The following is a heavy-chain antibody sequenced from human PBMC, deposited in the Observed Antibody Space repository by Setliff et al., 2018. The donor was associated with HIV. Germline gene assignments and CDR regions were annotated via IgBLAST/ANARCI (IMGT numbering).Heavy chain of an antibody. CDR3: AQLGMVDDFDY. D-gene: IGHD1-1*01. Sequence: PSETLSLTCIVSGDSVSSRSYYWSWIRQPPGKGLEWIGHIYYSGSTNYNPSLKSRVTISVDTSKNHFSLKLRSVTAADTAVYYCAQLGMVDDFDYWGQGTLVTVSS. CDR1: GDSVSSRSYY. V-gene: IGHV4-61*03. J-gene: IGHJ4*02. CDR2: IYYSGST.